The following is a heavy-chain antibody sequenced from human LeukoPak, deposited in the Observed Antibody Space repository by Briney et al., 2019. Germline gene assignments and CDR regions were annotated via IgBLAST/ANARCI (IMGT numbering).Heavy chain of an antibody. Sequence: TGGSLRLSCVAPGFSFSTYDMNWVRQPPGKGLEWVSAITSTSNHINYADSVKGRFTISRDSANNSLYLQMNSLRAEDTAVYYCARVYSANGYGSGYYDYWGQGTLVTVSS. V-gene: IGHV3-21*01. CDR2: ITSTSNHI. CDR1: GFSFSTYD. CDR3: ARVYSANGYGSGYYDY. J-gene: IGHJ4*02. D-gene: IGHD3-10*01.